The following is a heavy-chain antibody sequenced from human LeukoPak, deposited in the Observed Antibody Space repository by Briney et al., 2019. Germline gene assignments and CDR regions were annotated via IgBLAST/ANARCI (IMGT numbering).Heavy chain of an antibody. D-gene: IGHD4-17*01. V-gene: IGHV3-11*04. Sequence: PGGSLRLSWAASGFTFSDYYMSWIRQAPGKGLEWVSYISSSGSTIYYADSVKGRFTISRDNAKNSLYLQRNSLRAEDTAVYYCASSNDYGENDAFDIWGQGTMVTVSS. CDR3: ASSNDYGENDAFDI. CDR2: ISSSGSTI. J-gene: IGHJ3*02. CDR1: GFTFSDYY.